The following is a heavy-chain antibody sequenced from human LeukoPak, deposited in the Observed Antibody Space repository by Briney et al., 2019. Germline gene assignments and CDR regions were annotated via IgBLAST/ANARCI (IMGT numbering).Heavy chain of an antibody. J-gene: IGHJ4*02. CDR3: ARGGYDFWSGYVDY. Sequence: SETLSLTCTVSGGSISSYYWSWIRQPPGKGLEWIGEINHSGSTNYNPSLKSRVTISVDTSKNQFSLKLSSVTAADTAVYYCARGGYDFWSGYVDYWGQGTLVTVSS. D-gene: IGHD3-3*01. CDR2: INHSGST. V-gene: IGHV4-34*01. CDR1: GGSISSYY.